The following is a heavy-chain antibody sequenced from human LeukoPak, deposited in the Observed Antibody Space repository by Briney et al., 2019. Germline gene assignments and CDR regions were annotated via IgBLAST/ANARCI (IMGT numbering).Heavy chain of an antibody. CDR2: IIPIFGTA. V-gene: IGHV1-69*05. J-gene: IGHJ6*03. D-gene: IGHD5-12*01. CDR3: TRDYSGPHRDDYYYYMDV. CDR1: GGTFSSYA. Sequence: SVKVSCKASGGTFSSYAISWVRQAPGQGLEWMGGIIPIFGTANYAQKFQGRVTITTDESTSTAYMELSSLRSEDTAVYYCTRDYSGPHRDDYYYYMDVWGKGTTVTVSS.